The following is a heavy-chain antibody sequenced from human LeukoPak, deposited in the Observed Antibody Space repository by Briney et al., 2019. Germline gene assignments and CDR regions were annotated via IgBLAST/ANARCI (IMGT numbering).Heavy chain of an antibody. D-gene: IGHD4-17*01. CDR1: GGSISSYY. CDR2: IYTSGST. CDR3: ARMRTTVTTNDAFDI. V-gene: IGHV4-4*07. J-gene: IGHJ3*02. Sequence: SETLSLTCTVSGGSISSYYWSWIRQPAGKGLEWIGRIYTSGSTNYNPSLKSRVTMSVDTSKNQFSLKLSSVTAADTAVYYCARMRTTVTTNDAFDIWGQGTMVTVSS.